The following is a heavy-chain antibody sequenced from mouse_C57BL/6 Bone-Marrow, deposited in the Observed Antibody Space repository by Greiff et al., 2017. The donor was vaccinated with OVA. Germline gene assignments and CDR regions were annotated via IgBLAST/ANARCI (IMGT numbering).Heavy chain of an antibody. J-gene: IGHJ3*01. CDR2: ISYDGSN. CDR1: GYSITSGYY. D-gene: IGHD2-4*01. Sequence: VQLQQSGPGLVKPSQSLSLTCSVTGYSITSGYYWNWIRQFPGNKLEWMGYISYDGSNNYNPSLKNRISITRDTSKNQFFLKLNSVTTEDTATYYCAREDDYDPFAYWGQGTLVTVSA. V-gene: IGHV3-6*01. CDR3: AREDDYDPFAY.